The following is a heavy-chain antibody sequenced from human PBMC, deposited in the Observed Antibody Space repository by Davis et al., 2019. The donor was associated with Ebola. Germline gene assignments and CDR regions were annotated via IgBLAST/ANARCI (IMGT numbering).Heavy chain of an antibody. D-gene: IGHD1-1*01. CDR1: GYTFTSYG. J-gene: IGHJ5*02. CDR2: ISAYNGNT. CDR3: ARDDWNQNWFDP. V-gene: IGHV1-18*01. Sequence: AASVKVSCKASGYTFTSYGISWVRQAPGQGLEWMGWISAYNGNTNYAQKFQGRVTITADKSTSTAYMELSSLRSEDTAVYYCARDDWNQNWFDPWGQGTLVTVSS.